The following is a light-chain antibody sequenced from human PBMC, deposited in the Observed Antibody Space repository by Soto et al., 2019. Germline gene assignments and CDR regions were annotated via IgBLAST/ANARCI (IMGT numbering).Light chain of an antibody. CDR1: QSISSSY. Sequence: EIVLTQSPGTLSLSPGERATLSCRASQSISSSYLAWYQHIPGQAPRPLIYAASSRATGIPDRFSGSGSGTDFTLTITRLEPEDFAVYYCQQYGSSSGTFGQGTKVEIK. CDR2: AAS. J-gene: IGKJ1*01. CDR3: QQYGSSSGT. V-gene: IGKV3-20*01.